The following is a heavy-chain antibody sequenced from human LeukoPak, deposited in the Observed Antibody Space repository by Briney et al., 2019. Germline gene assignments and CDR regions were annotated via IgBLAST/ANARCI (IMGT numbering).Heavy chain of an antibody. V-gene: IGHV1-24*01. Sequence: ASVKVSCKVPGYTLTELSMHWVRQAPGKGLEWMGGFDPEDGETIYAQKFQGRVTMTEDTSTDTAYMELSSLRSEDTAVYYRATVGMVRGDPGVWGQGTTVTVSS. CDR2: FDPEDGET. D-gene: IGHD3-10*01. CDR3: ATVGMVRGDPGV. CDR1: GYTLTELS. J-gene: IGHJ6*02.